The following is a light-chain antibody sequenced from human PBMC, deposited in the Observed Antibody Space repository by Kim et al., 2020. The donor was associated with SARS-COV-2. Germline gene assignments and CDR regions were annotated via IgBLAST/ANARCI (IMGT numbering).Light chain of an antibody. J-gene: IGLJ2*01. Sequence: QSALTQPASVSGSPGQSITISCTGTSSDVGDYNYVSWYQRHPGKAPKLMIYDVTKRPSGVSHRFSGSKSGNTASLTISGLQAEDEADYYCSSYTSSSTVIFGGGTQLTVL. CDR3: SSYTSSSTVI. V-gene: IGLV2-14*01. CDR1: SSDVGDYNY. CDR2: DVT.